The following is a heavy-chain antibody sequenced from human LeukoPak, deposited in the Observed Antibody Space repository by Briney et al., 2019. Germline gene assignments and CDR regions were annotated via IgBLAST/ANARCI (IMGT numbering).Heavy chain of an antibody. CDR2: MSPNSGNT. CDR1: GYTFTNYD. Sequence: ASVKFSCKASGYTFTNYDINWVRQAPGQGLQWMGWMSPNSGNTGYAQKFQGRVTMTRNTSISTAYMELSSLRSEDTAVYYCARVSMIYGSESYYGYWGQGTLVTVSS. J-gene: IGHJ4*02. V-gene: IGHV1-8*01. D-gene: IGHD3-10*01. CDR3: ARVSMIYGSESYYGY.